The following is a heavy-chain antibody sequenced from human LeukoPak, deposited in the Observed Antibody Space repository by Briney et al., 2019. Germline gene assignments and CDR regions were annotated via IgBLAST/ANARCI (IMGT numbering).Heavy chain of an antibody. CDR2: INSGGSGR. Sequence: GGSLRLSCVASGFNFASNWMHWVRQTPGKGLMWVSRINSGGSGRSYADSVEGRFTISRDNAKNTLYLQMNNLRAEDTAMYYCASSLGPLTEYWGQGTLVTVSS. J-gene: IGHJ4*01. CDR3: ASSLGPLTEY. V-gene: IGHV3-74*01. CDR1: GFNFASNW. D-gene: IGHD7-27*01.